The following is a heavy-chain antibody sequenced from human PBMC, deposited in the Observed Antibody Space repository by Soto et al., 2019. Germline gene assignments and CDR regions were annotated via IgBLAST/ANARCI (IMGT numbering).Heavy chain of an antibody. J-gene: IGHJ4*02. CDR1: GYTFTDYD. D-gene: IGHD4-17*01. CDR2: VSPDHGNA. V-gene: IGHV1-8*01. Sequence: QVRVVQSGAEVKKPGASVRVSCKTSGYTFTDYDINWVRQAPGQGLEWMGWVSPDHGNAGYAQQFEGRVTMTSDTSISTVFLELTNLRSEHTAVYYCAVTTGYWGQGTKVTVSS. CDR3: AVTTGY.